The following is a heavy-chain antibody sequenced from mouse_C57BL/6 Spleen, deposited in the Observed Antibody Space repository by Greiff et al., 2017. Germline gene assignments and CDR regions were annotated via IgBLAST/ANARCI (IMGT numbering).Heavy chain of an antibody. Sequence: EVQLQQSGTVLARPGASVKMSCKTSGYTFTSYWMHWVNQRPGQGLEWIGAIYPGNSDTSYNQKFKGKAKLTAVTSASTAYMELSSLTNEDSAVYYCTRRNYYGSSLYAMDYWGQGTSVTVSS. CDR2: IYPGNSDT. V-gene: IGHV1-5*01. J-gene: IGHJ4*01. CDR1: GYTFTSYW. CDR3: TRRNYYGSSLYAMDY. D-gene: IGHD1-1*01.